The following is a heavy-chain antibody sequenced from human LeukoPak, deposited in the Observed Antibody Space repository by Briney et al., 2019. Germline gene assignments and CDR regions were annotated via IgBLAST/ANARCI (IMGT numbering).Heavy chain of an antibody. D-gene: IGHD5-24*01. CDR3: ARDSGGDTYNDYFDS. V-gene: IGHV3-64*01. Sequence: GGSLRLSCAASGFSFNTYAMDWGRQAPGKGLEYVSAINYNGDSTYYANSVKGRFIISRDNSKKTLFLQMGSLRAEDTAVYYCARDSGGDTYNDYFDSWGQGTLVTVSS. J-gene: IGHJ4*02. CDR2: INYNGDST. CDR1: GFSFNTYA.